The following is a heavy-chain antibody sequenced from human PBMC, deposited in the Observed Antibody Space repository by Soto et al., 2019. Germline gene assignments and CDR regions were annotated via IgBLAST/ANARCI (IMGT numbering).Heavy chain of an antibody. CDR3: ARQGYYYGSGSYYPSYYYGMDV. D-gene: IGHD3-10*01. CDR1: GYSFTSYW. Sequence: GESLKISCKGSGYSFTSYWIGWVRQMPGKGLEWMGIIYPGDSDTRYSPSFQGQVTISADKSISTAYLQWSSLKASDTAMYYCARQGYYYGSGSYYPSYYYGMDVWRQGTTVTVSS. CDR2: IYPGDSDT. J-gene: IGHJ6*02. V-gene: IGHV5-51*01.